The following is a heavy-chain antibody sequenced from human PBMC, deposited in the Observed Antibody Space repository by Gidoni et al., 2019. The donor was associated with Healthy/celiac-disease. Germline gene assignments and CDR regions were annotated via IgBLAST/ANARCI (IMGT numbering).Heavy chain of an antibody. D-gene: IGHD6-13*01. V-gene: IGHV4-34*01. Sequence: QVQLQQWGAGLLKPSETLSLTCAVYEGSFSGSYWSWIRQPPGKGLGWIGEINHSGSTNYNPSLKSRVTISVDTSKNQFSLKLSSVTAADTAVYYCARTEAAAIDYWGQGTLVTVSS. CDR1: EGSFSGSY. CDR3: ARTEAAAIDY. CDR2: INHSGST. J-gene: IGHJ4*02.